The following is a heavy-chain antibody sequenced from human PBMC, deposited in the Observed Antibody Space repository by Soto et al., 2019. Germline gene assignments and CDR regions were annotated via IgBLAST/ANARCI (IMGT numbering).Heavy chain of an antibody. J-gene: IGHJ4*02. Sequence: GGSLRLSCAASGFTFTTYGMHWVRQAPGKGLEWVAVIWYDGSNEYYADSVKGRFTISRDNSKNTLYLQMSSLRAEDTAVYYCARDRGVGAGYFDYWGQGTLVTVSS. CDR3: ARDRGVGAGYFDY. CDR2: IWYDGSNE. CDR1: GFTFTTYG. V-gene: IGHV3-33*01. D-gene: IGHD1-26*01.